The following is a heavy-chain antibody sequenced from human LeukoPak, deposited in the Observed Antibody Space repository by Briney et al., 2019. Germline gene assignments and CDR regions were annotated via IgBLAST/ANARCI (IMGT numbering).Heavy chain of an antibody. Sequence: ASVKVSCKASGYNIGTYGMSWVRQAPGQGLEYMGWISGYNGNTHYARKFQGRVTMTTDTSTSTAYMELSRLRSDDTAVYYCARGGIAAVGTFAFDIWGQGTMVTVSS. CDR2: ISGYNGNT. D-gene: IGHD6-13*01. CDR3: ARGGIAAVGTFAFDI. V-gene: IGHV1-18*01. J-gene: IGHJ3*02. CDR1: GYNIGTYG.